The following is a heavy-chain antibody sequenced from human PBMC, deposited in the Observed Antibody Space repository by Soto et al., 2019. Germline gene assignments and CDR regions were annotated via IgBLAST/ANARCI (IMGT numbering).Heavy chain of an antibody. J-gene: IGHJ4*02. CDR1: GYTFTSYG. D-gene: IGHD4-17*01. CDR3: ALDSSHYGDYVGFDY. V-gene: IGHV1-18*01. CDR2: ISAYNGNT. Sequence: QVQLVQSGAEVKKPGASVKVSCKASGYTFTSYGISWVRQAPGQGLEWMGWISAYNGNTNYAQKLQGRVTMTTDTSTSKGCMELRSLRSDDTDVYYCALDSSHYGDYVGFDYWGQGTLVTVSS.